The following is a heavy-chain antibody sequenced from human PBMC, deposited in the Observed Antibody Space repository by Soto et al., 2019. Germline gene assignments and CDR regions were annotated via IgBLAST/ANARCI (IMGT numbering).Heavy chain of an antibody. J-gene: IGHJ6*02. Sequence: QVQLVQSGAEVKKPGSSVKVSCKASGGTFSSYAISWVRQAPGQGLEWMGGIIPIFGTANYAQKFQGRVTITADESTSTAYMELSSLRSEDTAVYDCAREGARGNYHYYGMDVWGQGTTVTVSS. CDR1: GGTFSSYA. V-gene: IGHV1-69*01. CDR2: IIPIFGTA. D-gene: IGHD4-4*01. CDR3: AREGARGNYHYYGMDV.